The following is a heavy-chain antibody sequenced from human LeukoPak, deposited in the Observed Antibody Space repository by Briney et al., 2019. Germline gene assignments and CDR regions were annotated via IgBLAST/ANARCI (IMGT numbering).Heavy chain of an antibody. CDR2: IYHSGST. CDR3: ARGLAACPAY. J-gene: IGHJ4*02. Sequence: SQTLSLTCTVSGGSISSGGYYWSWIRQPPGKGLEWIGYIYHSGSTYYNPSLKSRVTISVDRSKNQFSLKLSSVTAADTAVYYCARGLAACPAYWGQGTLVTVSS. CDR1: GGSISSGGYY. D-gene: IGHD6-6*01. V-gene: IGHV4-30-2*01.